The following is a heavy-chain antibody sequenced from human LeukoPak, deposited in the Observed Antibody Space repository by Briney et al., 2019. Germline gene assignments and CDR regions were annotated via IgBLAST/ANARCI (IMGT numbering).Heavy chain of an antibody. CDR1: GGSISSYY. Sequence: SETLFLTCTVSGGSISSYYWSWIRQPPGKGLEWIGYIYYSGSTNYNPSLKSRVTISVDTSKNQFSLKLSSVTAADTAVYYCARVVGATIAGWGQGTLVTVSS. J-gene: IGHJ4*02. V-gene: IGHV4-59*01. CDR2: IYYSGST. D-gene: IGHD1-26*01. CDR3: ARVVGATIAG.